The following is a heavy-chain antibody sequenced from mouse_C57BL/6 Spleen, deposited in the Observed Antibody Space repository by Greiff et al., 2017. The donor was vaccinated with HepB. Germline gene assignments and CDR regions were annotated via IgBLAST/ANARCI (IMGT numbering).Heavy chain of an antibody. D-gene: IGHD2-2*01. CDR3: ARTGGGYDGGAWFAY. CDR2: IWTGGGT. V-gene: IGHV2-9-1*01. Sequence: VKLVESGPGLVAPSQSLSITCTVSGFSLTSYAISWVRQPQGKGLEWLGVIWTGGGTNYNSALKSRLSLSKDNSKSQVFLKMNSLQTDDTARYYCARTGGGYDGGAWFAYWGQGTLVTVSA. J-gene: IGHJ3*01. CDR1: GFSLTSYA.